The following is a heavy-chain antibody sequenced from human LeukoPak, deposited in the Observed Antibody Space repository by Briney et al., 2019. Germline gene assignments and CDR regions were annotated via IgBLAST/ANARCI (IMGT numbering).Heavy chain of an antibody. V-gene: IGHV1-2*02. D-gene: IGHD3-3*01. J-gene: IGHJ3*02. Sequence: ASVKVSCKASGGTFSSLTINWVRQAPGQGLEWMGWINPKSGGTVYAQKFQGRVTMTRDTSSSTAYMELSRLRFDDTVVYYCARGPRITIFGVVMANDAFDIWGQGTMVTVSS. CDR3: ARGPRITIFGVVMANDAFDI. CDR2: INPKSGGT. CDR1: GGTFSSLT.